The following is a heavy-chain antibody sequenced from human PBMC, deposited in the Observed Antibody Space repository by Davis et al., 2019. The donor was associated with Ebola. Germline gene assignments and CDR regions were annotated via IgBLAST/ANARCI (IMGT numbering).Heavy chain of an antibody. Sequence: SQTLSLTCAISGDSVSSNSVAWNWISQSPPRGLEWLGRTYYRSKWNNDYAVSVRSRITIKSDTSKNQFSLQLNSVTPEDTAVYYCAREPGFSKYYFDYWGQGTLVTVSS. CDR3: AREPGFSKYYFDY. D-gene: IGHD1-14*01. CDR2: TYYRSKWNN. V-gene: IGHV6-1*01. CDR1: GDSVSSNSVA. J-gene: IGHJ4*02.